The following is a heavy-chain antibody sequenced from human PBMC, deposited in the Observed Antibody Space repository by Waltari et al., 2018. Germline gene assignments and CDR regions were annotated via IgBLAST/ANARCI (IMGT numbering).Heavy chain of an antibody. CDR3: ARMGVGCFEGGGSC. CDR1: GYTFTSYA. Sequence: QVQLVQSGAEVKKPGASVKVSCKASGYTFTSYAMHWVRQAPGQRLEWMGWINAGNGNTKYSQEFQGRVTITRDTSASTAYMELSSLRSEDTAVYYCARMGVGCFEGGGSCWGQGTLVTVSS. V-gene: IGHV1-3*03. CDR2: INAGNGNT. D-gene: IGHD2-15*01. J-gene: IGHJ4*02.